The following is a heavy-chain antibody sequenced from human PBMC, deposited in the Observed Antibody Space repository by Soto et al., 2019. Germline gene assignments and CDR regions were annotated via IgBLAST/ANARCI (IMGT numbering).Heavy chain of an antibody. V-gene: IGHV3-15*01. CDR3: TTDRARYYYGMDV. Sequence: EVQLVESGGGLVKPGGSLRLSCAASGFTFSNAWMSWVRQAPGKGLEWVGRIKSKTDGGTTDYAAPVKGRFTISRDDSKNTLYLQMNSLKTEDTAVYYCTTDRARYYYGMDVWGQGTTVTVSS. J-gene: IGHJ6*02. CDR2: IKSKTDGGTT. CDR1: GFTFSNAW.